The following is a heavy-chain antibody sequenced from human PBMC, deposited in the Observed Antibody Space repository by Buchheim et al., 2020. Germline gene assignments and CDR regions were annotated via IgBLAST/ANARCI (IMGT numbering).Heavy chain of an antibody. CDR3: ASLTAGDSSGDYYYYGMDV. CDR2: IIPILGIA. Sequence: QVQLVQSGAEVKKPGSSVKVSCKASGGTFSSYTISWVRQAHGQGLEWMGRIIPILGIANYAQKFQGRVTITADKSQSTAYMELSSLRSEDTAVYYCASLTAGDSSGDYYYYGMDVWGQGTT. D-gene: IGHD6-19*01. J-gene: IGHJ6*02. CDR1: GGTFSSYT. V-gene: IGHV1-69*02.